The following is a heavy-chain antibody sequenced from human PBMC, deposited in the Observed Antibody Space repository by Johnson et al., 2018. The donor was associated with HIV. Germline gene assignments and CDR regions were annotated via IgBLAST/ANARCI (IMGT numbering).Heavy chain of an antibody. D-gene: IGHD3-3*01. Sequence: VQLVESGGGVVRPVGSLRLSCAASGFTFDDYGMSWVRQAPGKGLEWVSGINWNGGSTGYADSVKGRFTISRDNAKNSLYLQMSSLRVADTAVYYCARDRRQFLEWLSDAFDIWGQGTMVTVSS. V-gene: IGHV3-20*04. CDR2: INWNGGST. CDR1: GFTFDDYG. J-gene: IGHJ3*02. CDR3: ARDRRQFLEWLSDAFDI.